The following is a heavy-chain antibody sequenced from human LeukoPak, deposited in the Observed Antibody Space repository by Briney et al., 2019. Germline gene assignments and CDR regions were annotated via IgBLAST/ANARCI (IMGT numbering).Heavy chain of an antibody. J-gene: IGHJ4*02. CDR2: INPSGGST. V-gene: IGHV1-46*01. Sequence: ASVKVSCKVSGYTLTELSMHWVRQAPGQGLEWMGIINPSGGSTSYAQKFQGRVTMTWDTSTSTVYMELSSLRSEDTAVYYCARGGRVDSPADYFDYWGQGTLVTVSS. D-gene: IGHD3-10*01. CDR3: ARGGRVDSPADYFDY. CDR1: GYTLTELS.